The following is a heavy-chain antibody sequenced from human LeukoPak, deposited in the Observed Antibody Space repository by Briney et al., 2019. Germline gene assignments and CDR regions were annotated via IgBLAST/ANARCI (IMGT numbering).Heavy chain of an antibody. J-gene: IGHJ3*02. D-gene: IGHD6-13*01. Sequence: PGGSLRLSCAASGFTFSSYAMHWVRQAPGKGLEWVAVISYDGSNKYYADSVKGRFTISRDNSKNTLYLQMNSLRAEDTAVYYCARASSGYSSSWYDAFDIWGQGTMVTVSS. V-gene: IGHV3-30-3*01. CDR2: ISYDGSNK. CDR1: GFTFSSYA. CDR3: ARASSGYSSSWYDAFDI.